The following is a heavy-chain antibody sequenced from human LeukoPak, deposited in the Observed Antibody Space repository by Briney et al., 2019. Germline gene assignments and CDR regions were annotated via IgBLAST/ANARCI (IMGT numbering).Heavy chain of an antibody. CDR1: GYTFTSYA. V-gene: IGHV1-3*01. CDR3: ARDQPHDVVYITMVRGPNYYGMDV. CDR2: INAGNGNT. Sequence: ASVKVSCKASGYTFTSYAMHWVRQAPGQRLEWMGWINAGNGNTKYSQKFQGRVTITRDTSASTAYMELSSLRSEDTAVYYCARDQPHDVVYITMVRGPNYYGMDVWGQGTTVTVSS. D-gene: IGHD3-10*01. J-gene: IGHJ6*02.